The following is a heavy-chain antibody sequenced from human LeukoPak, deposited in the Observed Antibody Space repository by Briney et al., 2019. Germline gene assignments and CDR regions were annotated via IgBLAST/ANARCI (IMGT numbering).Heavy chain of an antibody. D-gene: IGHD6-6*01. J-gene: IGHJ5*02. CDR3: ARTPQLMTWNWFDP. Sequence: ASVKVSCKASGYTFNTYGITWVRQAPGQGLEWMGWISGCNGKTKYAQKLQDRVTMTTDTSTTTAYMELRSLTSDDTAVYYCARTPQLMTWNWFDPWGQGTLVTVSS. CDR1: GYTFNTYG. CDR2: ISGCNGKT. V-gene: IGHV1-18*01.